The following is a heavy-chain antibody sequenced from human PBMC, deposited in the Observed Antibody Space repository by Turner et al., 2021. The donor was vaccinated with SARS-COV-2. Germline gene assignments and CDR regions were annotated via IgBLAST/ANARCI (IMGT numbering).Heavy chain of an antibody. CDR3: DWSSDVCSSDPKFLKMDTGDY. V-gene: IGHV4-39*01. J-gene: IGHJ4*02. D-gene: IGHD3-3*01. Sequence: TLSLTCTVSGGSISSSAYHWGWIRQPPGKGLEYIGNIYYSGTTDYNPSLKSRVTISIDTSKKQFSLRLIFSSGRQHTIFVSDWSSDVCSSDPKFLKMDTGDYWGQGTLVTVSS. CDR1: GGSISSSAYH. CDR2: IYYSGTT.